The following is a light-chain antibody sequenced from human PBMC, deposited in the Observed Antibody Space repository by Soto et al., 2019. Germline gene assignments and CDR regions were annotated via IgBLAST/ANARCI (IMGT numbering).Light chain of an antibody. V-gene: IGKV3-20*01. CDR1: QSVSSSY. CDR3: QQYSSSPSFT. Sequence: EIVLTQSPGTLSLSPGERATLSCRASQSVSSSYLAWYQQKPGQAPSLLIYGASSRATGIPDRFSGSGSGTDFTLTISSLEPEDFAVYYCQQYSSSPSFTFGPGTKVDIK. J-gene: IGKJ3*01. CDR2: GAS.